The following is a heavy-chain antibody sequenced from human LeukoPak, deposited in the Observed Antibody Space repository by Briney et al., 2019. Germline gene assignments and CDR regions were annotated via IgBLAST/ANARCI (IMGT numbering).Heavy chain of an antibody. J-gene: IGHJ3*02. CDR3: ARIWGRSAFDI. Sequence: SETLSLTCTVSGGSISSSGYYWSWIRQPPGKGLEWIGYIYHSGSTNYNPSLKSRVTISVDTSKNQFSLKLSSVTAADTAVYYCARIWGRSAFDIWGQGTMVTVSS. CDR2: IYHSGST. D-gene: IGHD3-16*01. CDR1: GGSISSSGYY. V-gene: IGHV4-61*08.